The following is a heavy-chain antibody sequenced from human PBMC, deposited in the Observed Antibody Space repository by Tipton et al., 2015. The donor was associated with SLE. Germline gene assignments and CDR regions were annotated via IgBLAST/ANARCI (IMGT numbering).Heavy chain of an antibody. Sequence: TLSLTCTVSDGSISSHYWSWVRQPPGKGLEWIGEIYHSGSTNYNPSLKSRVTISVDKSKNQFSLKLSSVTAADTAVYYCARENHIAAAAGGYFDYWGQGTLVTVSS. V-gene: IGHV4-4*02. CDR2: IYHSGST. J-gene: IGHJ4*02. CDR3: ARENHIAAAAGGYFDY. D-gene: IGHD6-13*01. CDR1: DGSISSHY.